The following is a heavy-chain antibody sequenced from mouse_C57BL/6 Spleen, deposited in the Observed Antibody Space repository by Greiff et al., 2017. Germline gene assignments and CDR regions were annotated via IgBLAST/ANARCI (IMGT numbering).Heavy chain of an antibody. V-gene: IGHV14-4*01. Sequence: EVQRVESGAELVRPGASVKLSCTASGFNIKDDYMHWVKQRPEQGLEWIGWIDPENGDTEYASKFQGKATITADTSSNTAYLQLSSLTSEDTAVYYCTTRSYWGQGTLVTVSA. CDR2: IDPENGDT. J-gene: IGHJ3*01. CDR1: GFNIKDDY. CDR3: TTRSY.